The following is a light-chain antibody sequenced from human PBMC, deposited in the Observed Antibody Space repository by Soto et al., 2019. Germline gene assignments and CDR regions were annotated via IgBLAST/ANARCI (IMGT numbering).Light chain of an antibody. CDR3: QQYDNSPLT. CDR1: QSVSSIY. CDR2: GAS. Sequence: DIVLTQSPGTLSLSPGERATLSCRASQSVSSIYLAWYQQKPGQAPRLLIYGASNRATGIPDRFSGGGSGTDFTLTISRLGPEDFAVYYCQQYDNSPLTFGGGTKVEIK. V-gene: IGKV3-20*01. J-gene: IGKJ4*01.